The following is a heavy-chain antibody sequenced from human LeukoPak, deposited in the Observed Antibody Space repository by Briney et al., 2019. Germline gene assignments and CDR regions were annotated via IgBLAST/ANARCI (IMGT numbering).Heavy chain of an antibody. V-gene: IGHV3-20*04. Sequence: PGGSLRLSCAASGFTFDDYGMSWVRQAPGKGLGWVSGINWNGGSTGYADSVKGRFTISRDNAKNSLYLQMNSLRAEDTALYYCARDLGPINLSGFNYWGQGTLVTVSS. CDR2: INWNGGST. J-gene: IGHJ4*02. CDR3: ARDLGPINLSGFNY. D-gene: IGHD2-15*01. CDR1: GFTFDDYG.